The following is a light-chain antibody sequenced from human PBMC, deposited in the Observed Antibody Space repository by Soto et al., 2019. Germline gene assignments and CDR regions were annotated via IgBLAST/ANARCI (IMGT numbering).Light chain of an antibody. J-gene: IGLJ1*01. CDR2: DVS. V-gene: IGLV2-11*01. CDR1: SSDVGGYNY. Sequence: QSALTQPRSVSGSPGQSVTISCTGTSSDVGGYNYVSWYQQHPGKAPKLMIYDVSKRPSGVPDRFSGSKSGNTASLTISELQAEDEADYYCCSYAGSYTHVFGTGTKLTVL. CDR3: CSYAGSYTHV.